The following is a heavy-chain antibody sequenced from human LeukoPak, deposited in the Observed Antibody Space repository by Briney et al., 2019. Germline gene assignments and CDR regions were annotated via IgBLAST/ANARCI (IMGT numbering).Heavy chain of an antibody. J-gene: IGHJ4*02. V-gene: IGHV4-59*01. Sequence: SETLSLTCTVSGGSISSYYWSWIRQPPGKGLEWIGYIYYSGSTNYNPSLKSRATISVDTSKNQFSLNLSSVTAADTAVYYCAREGRGAAAGMDYWGQGTLVTVSS. D-gene: IGHD6-13*01. CDR3: AREGRGAAAGMDY. CDR2: IYYSGST. CDR1: GGSISSYY.